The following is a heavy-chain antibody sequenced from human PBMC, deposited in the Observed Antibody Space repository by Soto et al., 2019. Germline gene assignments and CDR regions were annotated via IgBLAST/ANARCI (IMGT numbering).Heavy chain of an antibody. V-gene: IGHV3-48*02. D-gene: IGHD4-4*01. J-gene: IGHJ4*02. Sequence: EVQLVESGGGLVQPGGSLRLSSAASGFTFSRFSLNWVRQAPGKGLEGVSYISSTGNTIYYAESVKGRFTISRDLAKNSLYLQMNNLRDEDTAVYYCAIDEDYRIDYWGQGTLLTVSS. CDR2: ISSTGNTI. CDR1: GFTFSRFS. CDR3: AIDEDYRIDY.